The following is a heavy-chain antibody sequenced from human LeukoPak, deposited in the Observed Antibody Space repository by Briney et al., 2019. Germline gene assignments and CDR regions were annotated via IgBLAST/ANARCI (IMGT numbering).Heavy chain of an antibody. Sequence: SETLSLTCTVSGGSISSYYWSWIQQPPGKGLEWIGYIYSSGSTNYNPSLKSRVTISVDTSKNQFSLKLSSVTAADTAVYYCAVSAAALFDPWGQGTLVTVSS. CDR2: IYSSGST. CDR1: GGSISSYY. D-gene: IGHD6-6*01. J-gene: IGHJ5*02. CDR3: AVSAAALFDP. V-gene: IGHV4-59*12.